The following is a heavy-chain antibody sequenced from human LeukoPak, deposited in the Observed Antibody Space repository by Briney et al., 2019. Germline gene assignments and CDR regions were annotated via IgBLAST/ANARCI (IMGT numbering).Heavy chain of an antibody. Sequence: PGGSLRLSCAASGFTFSSYWMSWVRQAPGKGLEWVANINQGGSEKYYVDSVKGRFTISRDNAKNSLYLQMNSLRAEDTAVYYCVRDGYYYDSSGYYYYFDYWGQGTLVTVSS. CDR2: INQGGSEK. V-gene: IGHV3-7*03. CDR1: GFTFSSYW. CDR3: VRDGYYYDSSGYYYYFDY. D-gene: IGHD3-22*01. J-gene: IGHJ4*02.